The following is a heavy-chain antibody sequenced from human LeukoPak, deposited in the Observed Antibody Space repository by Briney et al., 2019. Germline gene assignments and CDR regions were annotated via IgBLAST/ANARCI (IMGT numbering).Heavy chain of an antibody. CDR2: IYYSGST. CDR3: GGGYHPYDAFDI. Sequence: SETLSLTCTVSGGSISSSSYYWGWIRQPPGKGLEWIGSIYYSGSTYYNPSLKSRVTISVDTSKNQFSLKLSSVTAADTAVYYCGGGYHPYDAFDIWGQGTMVTVSS. J-gene: IGHJ3*02. D-gene: IGHD3-22*01. V-gene: IGHV4-39*01. CDR1: GGSISSSSYY.